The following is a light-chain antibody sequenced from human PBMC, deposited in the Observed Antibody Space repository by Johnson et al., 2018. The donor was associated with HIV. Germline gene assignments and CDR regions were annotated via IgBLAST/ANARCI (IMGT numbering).Light chain of an antibody. J-gene: IGLJ1*01. Sequence: QSVLTQPPSVSAAPGQKVTISCSGSSSNIGNNYVSWYQQLQGTAPKLLIYENNKRPSGIPDRFSGSTSGTSATLGITGLQTGDEADYYCGTWDSSLSAGVFGTGTKVTVL. CDR1: SSNIGNNY. CDR2: ENN. CDR3: GTWDSSLSAGV. V-gene: IGLV1-51*02.